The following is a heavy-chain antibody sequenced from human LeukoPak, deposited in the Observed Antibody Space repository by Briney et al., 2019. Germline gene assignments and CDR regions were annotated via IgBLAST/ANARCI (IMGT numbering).Heavy chain of an antibody. D-gene: IGHD3-10*01. J-gene: IGHJ5*02. Sequence: SETLSLTCTVSGGSISSYYWSWIRQPPGKGLEWIGYFYCSGSTNYNPSLKSRVTLSVDTSKNQFSLKLSSVTAADTAVYYCAGSYYYASGSYPDNWFDPWGQGTLVTVSS. CDR1: GGSISSYY. CDR3: AGSYYYASGSYPDNWFDP. CDR2: FYCSGST. V-gene: IGHV4-59*01.